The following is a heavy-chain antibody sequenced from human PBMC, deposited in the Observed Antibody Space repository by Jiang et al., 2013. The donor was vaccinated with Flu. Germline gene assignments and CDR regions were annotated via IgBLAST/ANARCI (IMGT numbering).Heavy chain of an antibody. D-gene: IGHD6-13*01. V-gene: IGHV4-61*01. J-gene: IGHJ4*02. CDR1: GGSSKLAVIT. Sequence: GLVKPSETLSLTCTVSGGSSKLAVITGAGSGGPQGRDWSGLGMCITLGAPTTTPPLKSRVTISLDSSKSQFSLNLTSVTAADTAVYYCAKDRAAAPRALDSWGQGTLVTVSS. CDR2: CITLGAP. CDR3: AKDRAAAPRALDS.